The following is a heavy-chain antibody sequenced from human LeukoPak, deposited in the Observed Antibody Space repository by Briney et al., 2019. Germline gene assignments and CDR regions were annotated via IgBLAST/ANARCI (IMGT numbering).Heavy chain of an antibody. V-gene: IGHV3-21*01. CDR1: GFTFSSYS. J-gene: IGHJ4*02. CDR3: ARGPRKITFVGVIVMYFDY. D-gene: IGHD3-16*01. Sequence: GGSLRLSCAASGFTFSSYSMNWVRQAPGKGLEWVSSISSSSSYIYYADSVKGRFTISRDNAKNSLYLQMSSLRAENAGVYYCARGPRKITFVGVIVMYFDYWGQGTLVTVSS. CDR2: ISSSSSYI.